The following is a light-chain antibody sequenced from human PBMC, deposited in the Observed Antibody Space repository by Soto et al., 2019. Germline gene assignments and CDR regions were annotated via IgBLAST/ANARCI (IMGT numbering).Light chain of an antibody. CDR1: QTISSW. CDR3: LQDDTYPLT. CDR2: KAS. J-gene: IGKJ5*01. V-gene: IGKV1-5*03. Sequence: DIQMTQSPSTLSGSVVDRVTITCRASQTISSWLAWYQQKPGKAPKLLIYKASTLKSGVPSRFSGSGSGTEFTLTISSLQPEDSATYYCLQDDTYPLTFGQGTRLEIK.